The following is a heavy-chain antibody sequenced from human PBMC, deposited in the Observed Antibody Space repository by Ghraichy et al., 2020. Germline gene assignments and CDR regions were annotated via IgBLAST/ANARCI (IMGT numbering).Heavy chain of an antibody. CDR1: GGMFPSYA. Sequence: SVKVSCKASGGMFPSYAISWVRQAPGQGLEWMGGIRPIYGNAKYAQKFQGRVTITADESTSTAYMELSSLRSDDTAVYYCARALKVVPAAMVVEHYSYGVDVWGQGTTVTVSS. J-gene: IGHJ6*02. CDR3: ARALKVVPAAMVVEHYSYGVDV. CDR2: IRPIYGNA. V-gene: IGHV1-69*13. D-gene: IGHD2-2*01.